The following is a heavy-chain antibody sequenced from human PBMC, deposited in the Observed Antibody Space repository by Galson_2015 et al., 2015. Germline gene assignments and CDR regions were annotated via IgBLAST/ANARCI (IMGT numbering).Heavy chain of an antibody. CDR3: AREQYSSGHDAFDI. D-gene: IGHD6-19*01. J-gene: IGHJ3*02. V-gene: IGHV3-11*06. CDR1: GFTFSDYY. Sequence: SLRLSCAASGFTFSDYYMSWIRQAPGKGLEWVSYISSSSSYTNYADSVKGRFTISRDNSKNTLYLQMNSLRAEDTAVYYCAREQYSSGHDAFDIWGQGTMVTVSS. CDR2: ISSSSSYT.